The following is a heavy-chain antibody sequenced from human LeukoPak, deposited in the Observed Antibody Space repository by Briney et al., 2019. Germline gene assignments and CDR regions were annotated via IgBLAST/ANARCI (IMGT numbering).Heavy chain of an antibody. Sequence: GGSLRLSCAASGFTFGDYAMSWVRQAPGKGLEWVSAIDSVKGRFTISRDNSKNPLYLQMKSLRAGDTALYYCVGGYQLLLFDDWGQGTLVAVSS. CDR2: I. CDR1: GFTFGDYA. D-gene: IGHD2-2*01. V-gene: IGHV3-23*01. CDR3: VGGYQLLLFDD. J-gene: IGHJ4*02.